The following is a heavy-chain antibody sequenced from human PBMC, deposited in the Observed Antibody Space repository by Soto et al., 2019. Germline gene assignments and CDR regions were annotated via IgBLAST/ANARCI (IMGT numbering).Heavy chain of an antibody. V-gene: IGHV3-21*06. J-gene: IGHJ4*02. Sequence: GGSLRLSCAASGFMFSAYTMNWVRQAPGKWLEWLSSISDDSSYIDYADSLRGRFTVSRDNARNSLYLQIDSLGVEDTAVSYCAKDGGSYSSSYFDYWGQGTLVTVSS. CDR3: AKDGGSYSSSYFDY. D-gene: IGHD1-26*01. CDR1: GFMFSAYT. CDR2: ISDDSSYI.